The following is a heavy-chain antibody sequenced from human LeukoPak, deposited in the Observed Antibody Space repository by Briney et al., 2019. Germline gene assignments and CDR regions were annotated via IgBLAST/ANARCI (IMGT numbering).Heavy chain of an antibody. J-gene: IGHJ6*03. Sequence: GGSLRLSCAASGFTFSSYEMNWVRQAPGKGLEWVSYISSSGSTIYYADSVKGRFTISRDNAKNSLYLQMNSLRAEDTAVYYCAREDRGYSSGWHYYYHMDVWGKGTTVTISS. CDR1: GFTFSSYE. V-gene: IGHV3-48*03. CDR2: ISSSGSTI. D-gene: IGHD6-19*01. CDR3: AREDRGYSSGWHYYYHMDV.